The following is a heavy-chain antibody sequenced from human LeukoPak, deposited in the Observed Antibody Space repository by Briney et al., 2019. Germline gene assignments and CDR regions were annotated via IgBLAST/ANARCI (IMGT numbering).Heavy chain of an antibody. Sequence: PGGALRLSCVDSGFTLSSYVMSWVRPAPGKGLEWVSPISGSGGSTYYADSVKGRFTISRDNSKNTLYLQMTSLRAEDTAVYYCALAYREDYFDYWGQGTLVTVSS. CDR1: GFTLSSYV. CDR2: ISGSGGST. D-gene: IGHD1-26*01. V-gene: IGHV3-23*01. J-gene: IGHJ4*02. CDR3: ALAYREDYFDY.